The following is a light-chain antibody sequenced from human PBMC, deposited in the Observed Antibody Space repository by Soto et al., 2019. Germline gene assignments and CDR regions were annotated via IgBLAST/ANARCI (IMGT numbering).Light chain of an antibody. V-gene: IGLV2-14*01. J-gene: IGLJ3*02. Sequence: QSVLTQPASVSGSPGQSITISCTGTSSDVGGYNYVSWYQQHPGKVPKLMIYEVSNRPSGVSNRFSGSKSGNTASLTISWLQAEDEADYYCSSYTSSRTLVFGGGTKLTVL. CDR2: EVS. CDR3: SSYTSSRTLV. CDR1: SSDVGGYNY.